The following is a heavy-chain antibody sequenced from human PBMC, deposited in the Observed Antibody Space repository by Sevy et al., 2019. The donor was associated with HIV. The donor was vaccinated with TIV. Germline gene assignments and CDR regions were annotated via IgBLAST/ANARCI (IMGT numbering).Heavy chain of an antibody. CDR3: ARSGVAAAGTGIYWYFDL. CDR1: GDSVSSNSAA. CDR2: TYYRSKWYN. Sequence: SQTLSLTCAISGDSVSSNSAAWNWIRQSPSRGLERLGRTYYRSKWYNDYAVSVKSRITINPDTSKNQFSLQLNSVTPEDTAVYYCARSGVAAAGTGIYWYFDLWGRGTLVTVSS. V-gene: IGHV6-1*01. J-gene: IGHJ2*01. D-gene: IGHD6-13*01.